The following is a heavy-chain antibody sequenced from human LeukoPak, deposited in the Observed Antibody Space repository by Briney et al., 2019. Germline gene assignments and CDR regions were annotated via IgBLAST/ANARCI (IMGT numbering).Heavy chain of an antibody. CDR3: AINGRDDHDKYFFDF. CDR2: ISGSGVGT. V-gene: IGHV3-23*01. Sequence: PGGSLRLSCAGSGFIFSNYAMSWVRQAPGMGLEWVSAISGSGVGTNYADSVKGRFTISRDNSKNTLYLQMNSLRAEDTAVYYCAINGRDDHDKYFFDFWGQGTQVTVSS. J-gene: IGHJ4*02. CDR1: GFIFSNYA. D-gene: IGHD1-20*01.